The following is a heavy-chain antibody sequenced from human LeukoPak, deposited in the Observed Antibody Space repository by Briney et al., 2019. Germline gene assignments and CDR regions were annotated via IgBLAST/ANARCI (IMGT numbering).Heavy chain of an antibody. D-gene: IGHD1-1*01. V-gene: IGHV3-7*03. CDR1: GFTFSGYW. CDR2: IKHDGSER. Sequence: GGSLRLSCAASGFTFSGYWMSWVRQAPGKGLEWVANIKHDGSERYYADSVKGRFTISRDNAKNSLYLQMDSLRAEDKAIYYCARAIIVAWNLYFWGQGTLVTVSS. CDR3: ARAIIVAWNLYF. J-gene: IGHJ4*02.